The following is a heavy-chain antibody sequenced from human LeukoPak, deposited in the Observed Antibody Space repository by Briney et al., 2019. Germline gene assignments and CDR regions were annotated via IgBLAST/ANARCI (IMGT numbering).Heavy chain of an antibody. J-gene: IGHJ4*02. Sequence: KTSETLSLTCTVSRXSISTYYWTWIRQPPGKGLEWIGYIYFRGTTSYNPSLKSRVTISVDTSKNVLSLNLKSVTAADTALYYCTRDPTSWAGFFDYWGQGIPVTVSS. D-gene: IGHD2-2*01. CDR1: RXSISTYY. CDR3: TRDPTSWAGFFDY. V-gene: IGHV4-59*01. CDR2: IYFRGTT.